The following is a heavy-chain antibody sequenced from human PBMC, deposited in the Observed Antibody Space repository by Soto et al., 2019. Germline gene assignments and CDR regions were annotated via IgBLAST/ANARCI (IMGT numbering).Heavy chain of an antibody. CDR2: IIPFFVTA. D-gene: IGHD2-2*01. CDR1: GGTFSNYA. CDR3: ARETAGVTAAMRGGYYYGMDV. Sequence: QVQLVQSGAEVKKPGSSVKVSCKASGGTFSNYAITWVRQAPGQGLEWMGGIIPFFVTANYAQKFQGRVTITADESTSTASMGLSSLTSEDTAVYFCARETAGVTAAMRGGYYYGMDVCGQGTTVTVSS. V-gene: IGHV1-69*12. J-gene: IGHJ6*02.